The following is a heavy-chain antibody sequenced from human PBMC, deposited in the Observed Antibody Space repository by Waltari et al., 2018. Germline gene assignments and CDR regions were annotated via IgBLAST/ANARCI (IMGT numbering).Heavy chain of an antibody. D-gene: IGHD6-13*01. CDR3: ARRGSSSWTFDY. Sequence: QVQLQESGPGLVKPSETLSLTCGVSGYSISSGYYWGWVRQPPGKELEWIASIYHSGTTYYNPSLTSRVTMSVDTSKNQFSLKLTSVTAADTAVYYCARRGSSSWTFDYWGQGTLVTVSS. CDR1: GYSISSGYY. J-gene: IGHJ4*02. CDR2: IYHSGTT. V-gene: IGHV4-38-2*01.